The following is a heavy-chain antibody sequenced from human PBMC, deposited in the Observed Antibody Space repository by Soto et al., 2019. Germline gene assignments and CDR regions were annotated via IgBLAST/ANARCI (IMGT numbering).Heavy chain of an antibody. J-gene: IGHJ6*02. D-gene: IGHD6-6*01. CDR3: ARGGSSSDNGMDV. CDR2: ISSRSYTI. V-gene: IGHV3-48*02. CDR1: GFTFSTYS. Sequence: EVQLVESGGGLVQPGGSLRLSCAASGFTFSTYSMNWVRQAPGKGLEWVSYISSRSYTIYYVDSVKGRFTISRDNARNSLYLQMNSLRDEDTAVYYCARGGSSSDNGMDVWGQGTRVTVYS.